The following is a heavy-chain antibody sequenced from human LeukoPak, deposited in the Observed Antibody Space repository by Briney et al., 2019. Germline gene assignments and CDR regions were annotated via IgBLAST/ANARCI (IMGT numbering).Heavy chain of an antibody. J-gene: IGHJ4*02. CDR2: ISAYNGNT. CDR1: GYTFTSYG. D-gene: IGHD2-21*01. Sequence: GASVKVSCKASGYTFTSYGISWVRQAPGQGLEWMGWISAYNGNTSYAQKLQGRVTMTTDTSTSTAYMELRSLRSDDTAVYYCARVPYIVVVIAQPRGAYYFDYWGQGTLVTVSS. CDR3: ARVPYIVVVIAQPRGAYYFDY. V-gene: IGHV1-18*01.